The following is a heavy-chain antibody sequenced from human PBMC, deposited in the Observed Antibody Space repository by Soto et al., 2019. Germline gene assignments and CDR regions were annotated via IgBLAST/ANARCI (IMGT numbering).Heavy chain of an antibody. CDR1: GFTFSSYA. V-gene: IGHV3-23*01. CDR3: ASVGMTNSSGWPFDY. Sequence: PGGSLRLSCAASGFTFSSYAMSGVRQAPGKGLEWVSAISGSGGSTYYADSVKGRFTISRDNSKNTLYLQMNSLRAEDTAVYYCASVGMTNSSGWPFDYWGQGTLVTVSS. D-gene: IGHD6-19*01. J-gene: IGHJ4*02. CDR2: ISGSGGST.